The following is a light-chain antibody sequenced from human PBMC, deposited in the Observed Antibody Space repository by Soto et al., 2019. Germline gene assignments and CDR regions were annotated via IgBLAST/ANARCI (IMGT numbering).Light chain of an antibody. CDR1: SSDVGGFRL. Sequence: QSALTQPASVSGSPGQSITVSCTGTSSDVGGFRLVSWYHQNPGKAPKLVIYEGSKRPSGVSNRLSGSKSGNTASLTISGLQAEDEGDYYRCSYASSTVIFGGGTKLTVL. CDR2: EGS. V-gene: IGLV2-23*01. CDR3: CSYASSTVI. J-gene: IGLJ2*01.